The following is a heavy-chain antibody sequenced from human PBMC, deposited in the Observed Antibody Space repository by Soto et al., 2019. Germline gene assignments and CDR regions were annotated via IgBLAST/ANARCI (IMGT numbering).Heavy chain of an antibody. J-gene: IGHJ4*02. CDR2: IVVGNGDT. V-gene: IGHV1-58*02. CDR1: GFTFTSSA. Sequence: SVKVSCKASGFTFTSSAMQWVRQARGQRLEWIGWIVVGNGDTNYAQKFQERVTITRDMSTSTAYMELSSLRSEDTAVYYCAADVIWFGELFQYWGQGTLVTVSS. D-gene: IGHD3-10*01. CDR3: AADVIWFGELFQY.